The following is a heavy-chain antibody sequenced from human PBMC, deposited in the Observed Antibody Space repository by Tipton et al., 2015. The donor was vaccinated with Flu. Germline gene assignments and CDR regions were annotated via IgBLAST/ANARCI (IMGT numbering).Heavy chain of an antibody. Sequence: PGLVKPSETLSLTCTVSSGSISSSRYYWGWIRQPPGKGLEWIGSIYHSGTAYYNPSLKSRVTISVDTSKNQISLKLSSVTAADTAVYYCARYPESNYHWFGPWGQGALVTVSS. V-gene: IGHV4-39*07. CDR1: SGSISSSRYY. CDR3: ARYPESNYHWFGP. D-gene: IGHD4-11*01. J-gene: IGHJ5*02. CDR2: IYHSGTA.